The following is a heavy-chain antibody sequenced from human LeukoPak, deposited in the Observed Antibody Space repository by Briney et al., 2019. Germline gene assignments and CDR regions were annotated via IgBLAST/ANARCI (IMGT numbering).Heavy chain of an antibody. J-gene: IGHJ4*02. CDR1: GYTFTGYY. Sequence: ASVKVSCKASGYTFTGYYTHWVRQAPGQGLEWMGWINPNSGGTNYAQKFQGRVTMTRDTSISTAYMELSRLRSDDTAVYYCAREEEGIAAAADYWGQGTLVTVSS. CDR2: INPNSGGT. CDR3: AREEEGIAAAADY. V-gene: IGHV1-2*02. D-gene: IGHD6-13*01.